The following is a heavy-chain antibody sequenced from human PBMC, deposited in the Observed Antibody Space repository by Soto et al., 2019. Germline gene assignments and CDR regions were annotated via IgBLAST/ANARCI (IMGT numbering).Heavy chain of an antibody. CDR1: GYSFTSYW. CDR3: VSAHPAGYSDDY. Sequence: PGESLKISCKGSGYSFTSYWISWVRQMPGKGLEWMGRIDPSDSYTNYSPSFQGHVTISADKSISTAYLQWSSLKASDTAMYYCVSAHPAGYSDDYWGQGTLVTVSS. V-gene: IGHV5-10-1*01. D-gene: IGHD3-9*01. J-gene: IGHJ4*02. CDR2: IDPSDSYT.